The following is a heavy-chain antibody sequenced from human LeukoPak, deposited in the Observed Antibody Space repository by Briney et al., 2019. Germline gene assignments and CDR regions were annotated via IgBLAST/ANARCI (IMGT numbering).Heavy chain of an antibody. Sequence: PGGSLRLSCAASGFTFSSYAMHWVRQAPGKGLEWVAVISYDGSNKYYADSVKGRFTISRDNSKNTLYLQMNSLRAEDTAVYYCARGTDYGYVSYWGQGTLVTVSS. CDR2: ISYDGSNK. CDR3: ARGTDYGYVSY. J-gene: IGHJ4*02. D-gene: IGHD4-17*01. V-gene: IGHV3-30-3*01. CDR1: GFTFSSYA.